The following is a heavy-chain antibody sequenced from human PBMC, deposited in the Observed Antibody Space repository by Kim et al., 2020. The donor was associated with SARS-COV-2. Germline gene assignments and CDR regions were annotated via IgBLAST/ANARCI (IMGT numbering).Heavy chain of an antibody. CDR1: GFTFATYA. D-gene: IGHD2-21*02. Sequence: GGSLRLSCATSGFTFATYAMNWVRQAPGKGLEWVSTITGSGDDTYYADSVRDRFTISRDNSKNTLYLQMNSLRVEDTTLYYCAKDRGPYCDDDCPRWFDPWGQGTLVTVSS. V-gene: IGHV3-23*01. J-gene: IGHJ5*02. CDR3: AKDRGPYCDDDCPRWFDP. CDR2: ITGSGDDT.